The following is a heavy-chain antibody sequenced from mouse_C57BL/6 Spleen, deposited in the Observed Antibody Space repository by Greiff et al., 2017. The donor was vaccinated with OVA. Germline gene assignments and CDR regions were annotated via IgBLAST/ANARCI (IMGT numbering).Heavy chain of an antibody. CDR2: INPYNGGT. J-gene: IGHJ1*03. CDR1: GYTFTDYY. V-gene: IGHV1-19*01. Sequence: EVKLQQSGPVLVKPGASVKMSCKASGYTFTDYYMNWVKQSHGKSLEWIGVINPYNGGTSYNQKFKGKATLTVDKSSSTAYMELNSLTSEDSAVYYCAREGVIYYYGYWYFDVWGTGTTVTVSS. D-gene: IGHD1-1*01. CDR3: AREGVIYYYGYWYFDV.